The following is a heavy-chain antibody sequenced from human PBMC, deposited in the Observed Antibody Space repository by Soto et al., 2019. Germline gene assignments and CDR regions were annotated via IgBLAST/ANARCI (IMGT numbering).Heavy chain of an antibody. CDR1: GFPFRSSS. J-gene: IGHJ4*02. CDR3: ARDLGEVSAF. CDR2: ISSSSYYI. Sequence: LRLSCAASGFPFRSSSMNWVRQAPGKGLEWLSSISSSSYYIFYADSVKGRFTISRDNAKNSLYLQMRSLRAEDTAVYYCARDLGEVSAFWGQGTPVTVSS. V-gene: IGHV3-21*01. D-gene: IGHD3-10*01.